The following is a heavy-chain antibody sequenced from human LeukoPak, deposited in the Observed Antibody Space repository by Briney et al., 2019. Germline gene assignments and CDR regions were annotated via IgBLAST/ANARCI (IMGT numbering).Heavy chain of an antibody. CDR3: ARVSVVPAAMRTLVPYFDY. J-gene: IGHJ4*02. V-gene: IGHV3-11*01. D-gene: IGHD2-2*01. CDR1: GFTFSDYY. CDR2: ISNTGNTR. Sequence: GGSLRLSCAASGFTFSDYYMSWIRQAPGKGLEWASYISNTGNTRYYADSVKGRFTISRDNAKSSLSLQMNSLRAEDTAVYYCARVSVVPAAMRTLVPYFDYWGQGTLVTVSS.